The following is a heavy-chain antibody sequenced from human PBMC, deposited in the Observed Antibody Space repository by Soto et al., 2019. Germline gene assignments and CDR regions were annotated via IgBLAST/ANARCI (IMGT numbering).Heavy chain of an antibody. J-gene: IGHJ4*02. V-gene: IGHV4-59*01. CDR1: GCSIRSYY. CDR3: AGEGGLATFGVL. Sequence: SETLSLTCTASGCSIRSYYWTWIRQPPGRGLEWVGHLYYGGTTNYNPSVKSRVTMSMDTSKNQLYLRLTSVTAADTAVYYCAGEGGLATFGVLWGQGTRVTVSS. CDR2: LYYGGTT. D-gene: IGHD3-3*01.